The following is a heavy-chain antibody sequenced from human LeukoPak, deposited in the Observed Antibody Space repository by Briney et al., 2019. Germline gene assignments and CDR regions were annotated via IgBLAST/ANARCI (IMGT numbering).Heavy chain of an antibody. D-gene: IGHD6-19*01. J-gene: IGHJ4*02. CDR2: ISSSSSYT. Sequence: GGSLRLSCAASGFTFSDYYMSCIRQAPGKGLEWVSYISSSSSYTNYADSVKGRFTISRDNAKNSLYLQMNSLRAEDTAVYYCARDEVLLVAGTFYFDYWGQGTLVTVSS. CDR1: GFTFSDYY. CDR3: ARDEVLLVAGTFYFDY. V-gene: IGHV3-11*05.